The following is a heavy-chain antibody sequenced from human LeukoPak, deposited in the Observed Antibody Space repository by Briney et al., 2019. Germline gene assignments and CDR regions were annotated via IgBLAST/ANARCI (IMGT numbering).Heavy chain of an antibody. CDR1: GFTFSSYG. Sequence: PGRSLRLSCAASGFTFSSYGMHWVRQAPGKGLEWVAVISYDGSNKYYADSVKGRFTISRDNSKNTLYLQMNSLRAEDTAVYYCARDYYYDSSGYWSTRAFDIWGQGTMVTVSS. J-gene: IGHJ3*02. D-gene: IGHD3-22*01. CDR3: ARDYYYDSSGYWSTRAFDI. V-gene: IGHV3-30*03. CDR2: ISYDGSNK.